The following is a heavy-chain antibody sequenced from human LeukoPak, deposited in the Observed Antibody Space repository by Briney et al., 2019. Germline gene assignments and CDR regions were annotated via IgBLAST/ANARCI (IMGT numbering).Heavy chain of an antibody. CDR2: IYCSGST. Sequence: SETLSLTCTVSGGSISTYYWTWIRQPPGKGLEWIGYIYCSGSTNYNPSLKSRVTISVDTSKNQFSLKLNSVTAADTAVYYCARDRLGLPVDYWGRGTLVTVSS. J-gene: IGHJ4*02. CDR3: ARDRLGLPVDY. V-gene: IGHV4-59*01. CDR1: GGSISTYY. D-gene: IGHD3-16*01.